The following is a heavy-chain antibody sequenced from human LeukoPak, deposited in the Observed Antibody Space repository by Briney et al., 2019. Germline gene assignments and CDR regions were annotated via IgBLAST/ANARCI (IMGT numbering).Heavy chain of an antibody. CDR3: ARNLDGDYGHDI. V-gene: IGHV1-8*01. CDR1: GYTFTSYD. J-gene: IGHJ3*02. CDR2: MNPNSGNT. D-gene: IGHD4-17*01. Sequence: ASAKVSCKASGYTFTSYDINSVRQATGQGLEWMGWMNPNSGNTGYAQKFQGRVTMTRNTSISTAYMELSSLRSEDTAVYYCARNLDGDYGHDIWGQGTMVTVSS.